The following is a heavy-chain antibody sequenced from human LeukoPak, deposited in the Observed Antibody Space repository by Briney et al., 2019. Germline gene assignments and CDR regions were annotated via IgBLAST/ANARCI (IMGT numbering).Heavy chain of an antibody. CDR1: GFTISSNY. CDR3: ASRRDYSNLYYFDY. D-gene: IGHD4-11*01. J-gene: IGHJ4*02. Sequence: PGGSLRLSCAASGFTISSNYMSWVRQAPGKGLEWVSVIYSGGSTYYADSVKGRFTISRDNSKNTLYLQMNSLRAEDTAVYYCASRRDYSNLYYFDYWGQGTLVTVPS. CDR2: IYSGGST. V-gene: IGHV3-53*01.